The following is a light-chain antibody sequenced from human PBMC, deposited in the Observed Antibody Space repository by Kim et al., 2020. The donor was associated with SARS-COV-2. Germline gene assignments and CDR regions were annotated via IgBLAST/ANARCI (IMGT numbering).Light chain of an antibody. CDR2: EVS. J-gene: IGLJ1*01. V-gene: IGLV2-23*02. Sequence: QSITISCTGTSSDVGSYNLVSWYQQHPGKAPKLMIYEVSKRPSGVSNRFSGSKSGNTASLTISELQAEDEADYYCCSYAGSSTFYVFGTGTKVTVL. CDR3: CSYAGSSTFYV. CDR1: SSDVGSYNL.